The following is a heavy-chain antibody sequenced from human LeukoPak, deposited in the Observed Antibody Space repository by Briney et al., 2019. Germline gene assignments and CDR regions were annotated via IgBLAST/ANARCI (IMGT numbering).Heavy chain of an antibody. V-gene: IGHV1-2*02. CDR1: GYTFTGYY. D-gene: IGHD2-2*01. CDR2: INPNSGGR. Sequence: ASVKVSCKASGYTFTGYYMHWVRQAPGQGLEWMGGINPNSGGRNYAQKFQGRVTMTRDTSISTAYMELSRLRSDDTAVYYCARDLFYCSSTSCRSRWFDPWGQGTLVTVSS. J-gene: IGHJ5*02. CDR3: ARDLFYCSSTSCRSRWFDP.